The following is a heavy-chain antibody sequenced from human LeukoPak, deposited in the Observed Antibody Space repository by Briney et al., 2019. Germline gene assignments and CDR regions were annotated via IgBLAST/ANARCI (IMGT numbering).Heavy chain of an antibody. CDR1: GFTFSIFT. CDR3: ARDPYGLTIDY. J-gene: IGHJ4*02. V-gene: IGHV3-33*08. CDR2: IWYDGSNK. Sequence: GGPLRLSCAASGFTFSIFTMSWVRQAPGKGLEWVAVIWYDGSNKYYADSVKGRFTISRDNSKNTLYLQMNSLRAEDTAVYYCARDPYGLTIDYWGQGTLVTVSS. D-gene: IGHD4-17*01.